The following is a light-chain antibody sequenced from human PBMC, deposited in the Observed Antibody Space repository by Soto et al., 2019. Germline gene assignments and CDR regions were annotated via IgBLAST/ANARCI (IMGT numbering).Light chain of an antibody. V-gene: IGLV1-44*01. CDR1: SSDIGSNP. CDR3: SAWDDNIYGPV. CDR2: RDN. Sequence: QAVLTQPPSASGTPGQRVAISCSGGSSDIGSNPVNWYLHLPGAAPKLLIYRDNQRPSGVPDRFSGSKSGTSASLTISGLQYADEADYFCSAWDDNIYGPVFGGGTKVTVL. J-gene: IGLJ2*01.